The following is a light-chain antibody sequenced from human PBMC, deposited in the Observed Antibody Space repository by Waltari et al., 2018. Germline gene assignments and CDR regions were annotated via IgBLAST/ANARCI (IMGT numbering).Light chain of an antibody. CDR2: DAS. Sequence: EIWLTQSPGPLSLSPGARATLSCRASQSISRFLAWYQQKPGQAPRLLIYDASTRATGIPDRFSGSGSGTDFSLTISRLEPEDIAVYYCQKYGSLPATFGQGTKVEIK. CDR1: QSISRF. J-gene: IGKJ1*01. CDR3: QKYGSLPAT. V-gene: IGKV3-20*01.